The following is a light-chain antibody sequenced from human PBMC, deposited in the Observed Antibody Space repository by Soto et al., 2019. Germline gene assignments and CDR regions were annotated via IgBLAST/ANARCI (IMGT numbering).Light chain of an antibody. CDR2: AAS. CDR1: ETTSTD. J-gene: IGKJ1*01. V-gene: IGKV1-39*01. CDR3: QQTYDSAWT. Sequence: DIQMTQSPSSLAASVGDRGTITSRASETTSTDFNCYFEKPGKAPKLLVYAASTLQDGVPSRFSGSGSGTDFSLTISSLQPEDFATSFRQQTYDSAWTFGQGTKVDI.